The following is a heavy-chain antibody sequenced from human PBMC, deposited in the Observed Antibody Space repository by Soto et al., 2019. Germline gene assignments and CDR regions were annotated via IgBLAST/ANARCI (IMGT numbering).Heavy chain of an antibody. V-gene: IGHV1-3*01. Sequence: QVQLVQSGAEMKEPGASVRVSCKASGYTFTSHTLHWARQAPGQGLEWMGWIIVSNGSPRYAPQFQGRVTFGRDTSATTAYMELSRLTSEDTAVYYCAREPEDGVPGDYWGQGTLVVVSS. CDR1: GYTFTSHT. D-gene: IGHD3-3*01. J-gene: IGHJ4*02. CDR3: AREPEDGVPGDY. CDR2: IIVSNGSP.